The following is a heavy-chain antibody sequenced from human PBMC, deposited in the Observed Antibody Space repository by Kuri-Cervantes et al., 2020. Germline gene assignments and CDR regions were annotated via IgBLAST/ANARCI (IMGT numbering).Heavy chain of an antibody. CDR1: GFTFSSYA. Sequence: GGSLRLSCAASGFTFSSYAMHWVRQAPGKGLEWVAVVSYDGSNKYYADSVKGRFTISRDNSKNTLYLQMNSLRAEDTAVYYCAKDFVDTAMVYYFDYWGQGTLVTVSS. J-gene: IGHJ4*02. CDR2: VSYDGSNK. CDR3: AKDFVDTAMVYYFDY. D-gene: IGHD5-18*01. V-gene: IGHV3-30-3*01.